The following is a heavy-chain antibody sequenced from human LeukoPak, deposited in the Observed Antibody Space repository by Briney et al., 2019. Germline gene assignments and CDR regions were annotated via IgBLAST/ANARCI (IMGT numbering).Heavy chain of an antibody. D-gene: IGHD1-26*01. J-gene: IGHJ4*02. CDR2: IYYSGST. CDR1: GGSISSSSYY. CDR3: ARGQYSGSCFDN. Sequence: PSETLSLTCTVSGGSISSSSYYWSWIRQPPGKGLEWIGYIYYSGSTNYNPSLKSRVTILVDTSKNQFSLMVSSVTAADTAVYYCARGQYSGSCFDNWGQGSLVTVSS. V-gene: IGHV4-61*01.